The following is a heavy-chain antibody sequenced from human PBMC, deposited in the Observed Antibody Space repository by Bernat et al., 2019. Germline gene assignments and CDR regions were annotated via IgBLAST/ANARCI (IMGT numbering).Heavy chain of an antibody. D-gene: IGHD1-1*01. J-gene: IGHJ4*02. Sequence: EVQLVESGGGLVKPGGSLRLSCAASGFMFSSNAINWVRQAPGKGLEWVSYIGVGSSLITYADSVKGRFTISRDDAENTVYLQMNSLRAEDTAVYYCTRDFWLPLERDDWGQGTLVTVS. CDR2: IGVGSSLI. CDR3: TRDFWLPLERDD. V-gene: IGHV3-21*05. CDR1: GFMFSSNA.